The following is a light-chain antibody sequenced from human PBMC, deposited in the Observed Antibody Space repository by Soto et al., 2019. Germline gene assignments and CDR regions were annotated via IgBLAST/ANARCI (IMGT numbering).Light chain of an antibody. Sequence: DIQMTQSPSTLSASVGDTVTITCRASESISSWLAWYQQKPGKVPKILVYKASSLESGVPSRFSGSGYGTAFTLTISSLQPDDFATYYCQEYSSYSMYTFAQGTKLEIK. V-gene: IGKV1-5*03. J-gene: IGKJ2*01. CDR3: QEYSSYSMYT. CDR1: ESISSW. CDR2: KAS.